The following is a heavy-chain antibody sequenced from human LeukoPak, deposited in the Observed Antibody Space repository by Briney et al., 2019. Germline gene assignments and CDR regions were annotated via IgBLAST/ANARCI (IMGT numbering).Heavy chain of an antibody. CDR3: ARVWDSSGYPDY. J-gene: IGHJ4*02. CDR2: IYYSGST. D-gene: IGHD3-22*01. V-gene: IGHV4-59*01. Sequence: SETLSLTCTVSGGSISSNYWSWIRQPPGKGLEWIGYIYYSGSTNYNPSLKSRVTISVDTSKNQFSLKLSSVTAADTAVYYCARVWDSSGYPDYWGQGTLVTVSS. CDR1: GGSISSNY.